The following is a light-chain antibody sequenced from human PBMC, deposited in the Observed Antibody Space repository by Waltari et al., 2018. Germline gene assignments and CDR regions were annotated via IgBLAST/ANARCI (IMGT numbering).Light chain of an antibody. CDR2: KAS. J-gene: IGKJ1*01. Sequence: DIEMTQSPSTLSASVGARVTISRRATQSISKYLAWYQQTPGKAPKLLIYKASSLESGVPSRFSASGSGTEFTLTISDLQPEDFGTYYCQQYDSFSPLTFGQGTKVDI. V-gene: IGKV1-5*03. CDR3: QQYDSFSPLT. CDR1: QSISKY.